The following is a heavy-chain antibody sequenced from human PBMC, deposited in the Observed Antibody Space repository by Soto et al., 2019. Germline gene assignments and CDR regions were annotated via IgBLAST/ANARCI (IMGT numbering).Heavy chain of an antibody. Sequence: SGGSLRLSCAASGFTFSSYAMSWVRQAPGKGLEWVSAISGSGGSTYYADSVKGRFTSSRDNSKNTLYLQMKSLRAEDTAVYYCARRSSGWYFDYWGQGTLVTVSS. V-gene: IGHV3-23*01. CDR1: GFTFSSYA. J-gene: IGHJ4*02. CDR3: ARRSSGWYFDY. CDR2: ISGSGGST. D-gene: IGHD6-19*01.